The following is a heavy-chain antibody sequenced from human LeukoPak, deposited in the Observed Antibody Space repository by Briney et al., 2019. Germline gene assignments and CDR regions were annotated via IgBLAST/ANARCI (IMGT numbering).Heavy chain of an antibody. CDR1: GGSFSGYY. CDR3: ARGQLYFDY. Sequence: SETLSLTCAVYGGSFSGYYWSWIRQPPGKGLEWIGEINHSRSTNYNPSLKSRVTISVDTSKNQFSLKLSSVTAADTAVYYCARGQLYFDYWGQGTLVTVSP. D-gene: IGHD5-18*01. V-gene: IGHV4-34*01. J-gene: IGHJ4*02. CDR2: INHSRST.